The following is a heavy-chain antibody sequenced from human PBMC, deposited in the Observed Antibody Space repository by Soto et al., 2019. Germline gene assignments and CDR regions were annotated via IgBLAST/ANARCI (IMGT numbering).Heavy chain of an antibody. Sequence: PSETLSLTCAVYGGSFSGYYWSWIRQPPGKGLEWIGEINHSGSTNYNPSLKSRVTISVDTSKNQFSLRLSSVTAADTAVYYCARGSWSGGLRGWGQGTMLTVSS. CDR1: GGSFSGYY. CDR2: INHSGST. CDR3: ARGSWSGGLRG. V-gene: IGHV4-34*01. J-gene: IGHJ4*02. D-gene: IGHD2-8*02.